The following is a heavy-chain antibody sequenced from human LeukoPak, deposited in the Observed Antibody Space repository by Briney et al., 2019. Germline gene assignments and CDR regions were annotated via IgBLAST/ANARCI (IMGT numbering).Heavy chain of an antibody. CDR1: GGSISSTNSY. V-gene: IGHV4-39*02. CDR2: ISYNRRT. Sequence: SETLSLTCTVSGGSISSTNSYWGWIRQPPGKGLEWIATISYNRRTYYNPSLQSRVSISVGASKNQFSLKLSSVTAADTAVYYCARDGYSGYDRFDYWGQGNLVTVSS. D-gene: IGHD5-12*01. J-gene: IGHJ4*02. CDR3: ARDGYSGYDRFDY.